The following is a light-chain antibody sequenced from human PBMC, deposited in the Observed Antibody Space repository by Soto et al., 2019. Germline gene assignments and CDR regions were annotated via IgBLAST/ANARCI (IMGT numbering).Light chain of an antibody. Sequence: QSVLTQPASVSGSPGQSITISCTGTSSDIGNYDFVSWYQQVPGTAPKAMIYEVSSRPSGVSNRFSGSKSGNTASLTISGLQAEDEAYYYCSSYTSSSIRVFGGGTKVTVL. CDR2: EVS. CDR1: SSDIGNYDF. V-gene: IGLV2-14*01. J-gene: IGLJ3*02. CDR3: SSYTSSSIRV.